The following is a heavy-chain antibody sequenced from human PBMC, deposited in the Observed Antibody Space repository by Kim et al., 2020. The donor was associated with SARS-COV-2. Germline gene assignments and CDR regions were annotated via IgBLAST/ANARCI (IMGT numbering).Heavy chain of an antibody. CDR1: GFTFSSYA. CDR3: AKDRPLPYCSSTSCLWGHYYYYYGMDV. D-gene: IGHD2-2*01. Sequence: GGSLRLSCAASGFTFSSYAMSWVRQAPGKGLEWVSAISGSGGSTYYADSVKGRFTISRDNSKNTLYLQMNSLRAEDTAVYYCAKDRPLPYCSSTSCLWGHYYYYYGMDVWGQGTTVTVSS. V-gene: IGHV3-23*01. J-gene: IGHJ6*02. CDR2: ISGSGGST.